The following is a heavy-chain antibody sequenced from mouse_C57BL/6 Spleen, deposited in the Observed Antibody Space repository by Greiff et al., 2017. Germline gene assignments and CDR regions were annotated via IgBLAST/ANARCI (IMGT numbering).Heavy chain of an antibody. CDR2: IWRGGST. D-gene: IGHD4-1*01. V-gene: IGHV2-5*01. Sequence: VKLMESGPGLVQPSQSLSITCTVSGFSLTSYGVHWVRQSPGKGLEWLGVIWRGGSTDYNAAFMSRLSITKDNSKSQVVFKMNSLQADDTAIYYWAKIGAGTGYFDYWGQGATLTVSS. CDR3: AKIGAGTGYFDY. CDR1: GFSLTSYG. J-gene: IGHJ2*01.